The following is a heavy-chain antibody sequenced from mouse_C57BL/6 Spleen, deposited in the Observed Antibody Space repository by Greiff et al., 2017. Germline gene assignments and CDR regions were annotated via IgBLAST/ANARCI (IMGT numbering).Heavy chain of an antibody. CDR3: ARHGDGYYWYFDV. Sequence: EVKLVESGGGLVKPGGSLKLSCAASGFTFSSYTMSWVRQTPEKRLEWVATISGGGGNTYYPDSVKGRFTISRDNAKNTLYLQMSSLSSEDTALYYCARHGDGYYWYFDVWGTGTTVTVSS. CDR1: GFTFSSYT. J-gene: IGHJ1*03. D-gene: IGHD2-3*01. V-gene: IGHV5-9*01. CDR2: ISGGGGNT.